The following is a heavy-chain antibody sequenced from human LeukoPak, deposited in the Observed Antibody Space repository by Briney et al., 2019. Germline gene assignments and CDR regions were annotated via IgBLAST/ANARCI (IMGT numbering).Heavy chain of an antibody. CDR2: ISSSSSTI. Sequence: QPGGSLRLSCAASGFTFSSYSMNWVRQAPGKGLEWVSYISSSSSTIYYADSVKGRFTISRDNAKNSLYLQMNSLRAEDTAVYYCARAGMMEVVTYSSGWYFDYWGQGTLVTVSS. CDR1: GFTFSSYS. J-gene: IGHJ4*02. CDR3: ARAGMMEVVTYSSGWYFDY. V-gene: IGHV3-48*04. D-gene: IGHD6-19*01.